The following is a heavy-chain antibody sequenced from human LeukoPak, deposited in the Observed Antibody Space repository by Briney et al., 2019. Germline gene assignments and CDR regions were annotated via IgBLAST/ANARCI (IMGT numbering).Heavy chain of an antibody. CDR1: GYTFTSCY. CDR2: INPSGGST. CDR3: ARDLGVYGYCGGDCRNY. D-gene: IGHD2-21*02. J-gene: IGHJ4*02. Sequence: AASVKVSCKASGYTFTSCYMHWVRQAPGQGLEWMGIINPSGGSTSYAQKFQGRVTMTRDTSTSTVYMELSSLRSEDTAVYYCARDLGVYGYCGGDCRNYWGQGTLVTVSS. V-gene: IGHV1-46*01.